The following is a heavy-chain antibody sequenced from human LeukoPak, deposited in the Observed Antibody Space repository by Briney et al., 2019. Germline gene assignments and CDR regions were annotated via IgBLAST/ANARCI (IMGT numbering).Heavy chain of an antibody. CDR2: IYYSGST. D-gene: IGHD3-10*01. Sequence: PSETLSLTCTVSGGSISSYYWSWIRQPPGKGLEWIGYIYYSGSTNYNPSLKSRVTISVDTSRNQFSLKLSSVTAADTAVYYCARTSMVDGNDYWGQGTLVTVSS. V-gene: IGHV4-59*01. J-gene: IGHJ4*02. CDR3: ARTSMVDGNDY. CDR1: GGSISSYY.